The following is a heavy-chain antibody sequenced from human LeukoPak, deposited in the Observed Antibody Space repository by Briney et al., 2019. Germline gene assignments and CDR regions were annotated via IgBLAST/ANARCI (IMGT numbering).Heavy chain of an antibody. J-gene: IGHJ6*02. Sequence: ASVKVSCKASGYTFTSYDINWVRQATGQGLEWMGWMNPNSGNTGYAQKLQGRVTMTTDTSTSTAYMELRSLRSDDTAVYYCARGGYCSSTSCYTQAGYYYYGMDVWGQGTTVTVSS. CDR2: MNPNSGNT. CDR3: ARGGYCSSTSCYTQAGYYYYGMDV. V-gene: IGHV1-8*01. CDR1: GYTFTSYD. D-gene: IGHD2-2*02.